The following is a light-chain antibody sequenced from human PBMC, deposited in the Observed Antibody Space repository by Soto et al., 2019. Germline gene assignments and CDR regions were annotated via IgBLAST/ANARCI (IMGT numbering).Light chain of an antibody. CDR3: QDYDDQSPLT. CDR1: QTVSSGN. Sequence: EVVLTQSPGTLSLSPGERATLSCRASQTVSSGNLVWYQQKPGLPPRLLIYGASSRAIGVPDRFTGSGSGTDFTFTITRVVPEDSALYFCQDYDDQSPLTFGGGTKVEIK. CDR2: GAS. J-gene: IGKJ4*01. V-gene: IGKV3-20*01.